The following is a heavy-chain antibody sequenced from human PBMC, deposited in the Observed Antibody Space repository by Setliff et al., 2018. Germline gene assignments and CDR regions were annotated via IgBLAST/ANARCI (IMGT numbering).Heavy chain of an antibody. Sequence: LSLTCTVSGGSISSDSDYWSWIRQSAGKGLEWIGRIYASGSTEYNPSLGSRVTISVDTSRNRFSLQLSSVTSADTAIYYCTKGRVGLAARAGYWGQGTLVTVSS. CDR2: IYASGST. D-gene: IGHD1-26*01. CDR3: TKGRVGLAARAGY. J-gene: IGHJ4*02. V-gene: IGHV4-61*02. CDR1: GGSISSDSDY.